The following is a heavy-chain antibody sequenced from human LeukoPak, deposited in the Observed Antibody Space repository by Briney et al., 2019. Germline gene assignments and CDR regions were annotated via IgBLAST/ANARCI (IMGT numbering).Heavy chain of an antibody. J-gene: IGHJ6*02. Sequence: GGSLRLSCAASGFTFSRYSMNWVRQAPGKGLEWVSYISGSSTHTNYADSVKGRFTISRDNAKNSLYLQMNSLRAEDTAVYYCAKYSSSTNYYYGMDVWGQGTTVTVSS. CDR2: ISGSSTHT. CDR3: AKYSSSTNYYYGMDV. V-gene: IGHV3-21*05. D-gene: IGHD6-13*01. CDR1: GFTFSRYS.